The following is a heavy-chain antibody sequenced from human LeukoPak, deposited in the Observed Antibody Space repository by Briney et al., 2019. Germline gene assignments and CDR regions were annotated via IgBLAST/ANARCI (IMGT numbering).Heavy chain of an antibody. Sequence: GASVKVSCKASGYTFTSYGISWVRQAPGHGLEWMGWISAYNGNTNYAQKLQGRVTMTTDTSTSTAYMELRSLRSDDTAVYYCARVTGSGSYYKRLDYWGQGTLVTVSS. CDR3: ARVTGSGSYYKRLDY. CDR1: GYTFTSYG. V-gene: IGHV1-18*01. D-gene: IGHD3-10*01. CDR2: ISAYNGNT. J-gene: IGHJ4*02.